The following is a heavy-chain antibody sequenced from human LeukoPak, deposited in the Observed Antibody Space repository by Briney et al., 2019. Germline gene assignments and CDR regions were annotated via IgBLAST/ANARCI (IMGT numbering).Heavy chain of an antibody. CDR2: SYYSGST. D-gene: IGHD3-22*01. V-gene: IGHV4-59*01. Sequence: SETLSLTCSVSGGSISTYYWSWIRQPPGKGLEWIGYSYYSGSTKYNPSLKSRVTISVDTSKNQFSLKPSSVTAADTAVYYCARVRRVLITTNDAFDIWGQGTMVTVSS. J-gene: IGHJ3*02. CDR3: ARVRRVLITTNDAFDI. CDR1: GGSISTYY.